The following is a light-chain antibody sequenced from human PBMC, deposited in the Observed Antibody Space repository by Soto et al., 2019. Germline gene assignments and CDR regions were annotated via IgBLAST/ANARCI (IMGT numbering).Light chain of an antibody. Sequence: EIVMTHSPATLSVSPGERATLSCRASQSVSSNLAWYQQKPDQAPRLLIYCAYTRASGIPGKFSGSRSGTESNLHISSLQSEEFAVYYWQQYNKWPPITYGQGTRLEIK. V-gene: IGKV3-15*01. CDR2: CAY. J-gene: IGKJ5*01. CDR3: QQYNKWPPIT. CDR1: QSVSSN.